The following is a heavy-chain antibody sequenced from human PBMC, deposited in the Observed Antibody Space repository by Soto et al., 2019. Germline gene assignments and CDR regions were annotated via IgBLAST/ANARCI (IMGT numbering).Heavy chain of an antibody. J-gene: IGHJ5*02. D-gene: IGHD3-22*01. CDR3: ARLHDYDTRSRSKGFDP. Sequence: QVQLQESGPGLVKPSETLSLTCSVSGDSISSHYWSWIRQPPGKGLEWIGYIYYNVGTNYNPSFTIRVTISIDTSKSQFSVKLTSVTAADTAVYYCARLHDYDTRSRSKGFDPWGQGTLVTVSS. CDR2: IYYNVGT. V-gene: IGHV4-59*11. CDR1: GDSISSHY.